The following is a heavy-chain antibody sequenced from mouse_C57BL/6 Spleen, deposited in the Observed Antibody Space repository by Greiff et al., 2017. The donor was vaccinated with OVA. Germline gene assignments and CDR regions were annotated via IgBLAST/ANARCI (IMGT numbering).Heavy chain of an antibody. CDR1: GYTFTSYG. V-gene: IGHV1-58*01. CDR2: IYIGNGYT. J-gene: IGHJ3*01. CDR3: ARNPYYDSSGFAY. Sequence: VQLKESGAELVRPGSSVKMSCKTSGYTFTSYGINWVKQRPGQGLEWIGYIYIGNGYTEYNEKFKGKATLTSDTSSSTAYMQLSSLTSEDSAIYFCARNPYYDSSGFAYWGKGTLVTVSA. D-gene: IGHD1-1*01.